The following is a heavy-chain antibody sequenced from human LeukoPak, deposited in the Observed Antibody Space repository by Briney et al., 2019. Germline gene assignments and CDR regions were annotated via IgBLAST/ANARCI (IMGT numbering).Heavy chain of an antibody. CDR3: ARSVPLFYCSSTSCNTNWFDP. CDR1: GGSFSGYY. Sequence: SETLSLTCAVYGGSFSGYYWSWTRQPPGKGLEWIGEINHSGSTNYNPSLKSRVTISVDTSKNQFSLKLSSVTAADTAVYYCARSVPLFYCSSTSCNTNWFDPWGQGTLVTVSS. J-gene: IGHJ5*02. V-gene: IGHV4-34*01. CDR2: INHSGST. D-gene: IGHD2-2*01.